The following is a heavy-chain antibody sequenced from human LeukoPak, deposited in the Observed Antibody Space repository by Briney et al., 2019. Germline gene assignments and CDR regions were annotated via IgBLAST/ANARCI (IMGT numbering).Heavy chain of an antibody. CDR2: IYYGGST. CDR1: GFSVSSGSYY. Sequence: SETLSLTCTVSGFSVSSGSYYWSWIRQPPGKRLEWIGCIYYGGSTNYNPSLKSPVTISLDTTKNPSSLKLSSVTDADTAVYYCARSAYRYAGDWFDPWGQGTLVTVSS. CDR3: ARSAYRYAGDWFDP. D-gene: IGHD2-8*01. V-gene: IGHV4-61*01. J-gene: IGHJ5*02.